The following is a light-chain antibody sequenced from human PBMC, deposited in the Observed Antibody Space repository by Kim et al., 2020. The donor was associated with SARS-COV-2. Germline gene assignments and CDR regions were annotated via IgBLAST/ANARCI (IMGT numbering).Light chain of an antibody. CDR3: QQSYSTPVT. J-gene: IGKJ1*01. CDR2: AAS. V-gene: IGKV1-39*01. Sequence: ATVGDRVTITCRASQSISSYLNWYQQKPGKAPKLLIYAASSLQSGVPSRFSGSGSGTDFTLTISSLQPEDFATYYCQQSYSTPVTFGQGTKVDIK. CDR1: QSISSY.